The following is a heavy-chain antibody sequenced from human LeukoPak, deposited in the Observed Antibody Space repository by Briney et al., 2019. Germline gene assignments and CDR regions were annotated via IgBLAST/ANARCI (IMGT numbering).Heavy chain of an antibody. V-gene: IGHV1-8*01. CDR1: GYTFTSYD. D-gene: IGHD1-1*01. CDR3: ARGATSNWNGGFDP. CDR2: MNPNSGNT. Sequence: ASVTVSCKASGYTFTSYDINWVRQATGQGLEWMGWMNPNSGNTGYAQKFQGRVTMTRNTSISTAYMELSSLRSEDTAVYYCARGATSNWNGGFDPWGQGTLVTVSS. J-gene: IGHJ5*02.